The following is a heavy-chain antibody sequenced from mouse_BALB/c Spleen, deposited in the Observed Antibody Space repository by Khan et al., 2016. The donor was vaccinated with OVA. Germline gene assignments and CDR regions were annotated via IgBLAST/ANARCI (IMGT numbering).Heavy chain of an antibody. D-gene: IGHD2-2*01. CDR3: GRGGYGYDGGAWFAY. Sequence: VQLQQSGPELVKPGASVKISCKASGYSFTGYFMNWVKQSHGKSLEWIGRINPYNGDTFYNQKFKGKATLTVDKSSSTAHIELLSLTSEDAAVYYGGRGGYGYDGGAWFAYWGQGTLVTVSA. J-gene: IGHJ3*01. CDR1: GYSFTGYF. CDR2: INPYNGDT. V-gene: IGHV1-37*01.